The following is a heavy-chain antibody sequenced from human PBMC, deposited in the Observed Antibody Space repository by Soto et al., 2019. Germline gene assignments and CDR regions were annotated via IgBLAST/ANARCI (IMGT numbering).Heavy chain of an antibody. D-gene: IGHD3-16*01. Sequence: KSSETLSLTCAVSGGSFSGYYWTWIRQAPGKGLEWIGEINHSGTTNYIPSLKSRVSLSVDTSKNLFSLKLTSVTAADTGVYFCARGRRWGQSVKGLDSWGQGTLVTVSS. CDR2: INHSGTT. CDR1: GGSFSGYY. J-gene: IGHJ4*02. CDR3: ARGRRWGQSVKGLDS. V-gene: IGHV4-34*01.